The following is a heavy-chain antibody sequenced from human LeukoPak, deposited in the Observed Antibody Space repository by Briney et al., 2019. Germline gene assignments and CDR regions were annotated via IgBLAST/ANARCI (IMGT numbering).Heavy chain of an antibody. J-gene: IGHJ4*02. V-gene: IGHV3-23*01. CDR1: GFTFSTYG. Sequence: GGSLRLSCAASGFTFSTYGMSWVRQAPGKGLEWVSAISGSGGSTYYADSVKGRFTISRDNSKNTLYLQMNSLRAEDTAVYYLAKGGQLDCFDYGGQGPLVPVPS. CDR3: AKGGQLDCFDY. D-gene: IGHD6-13*01. CDR2: ISGSGGST.